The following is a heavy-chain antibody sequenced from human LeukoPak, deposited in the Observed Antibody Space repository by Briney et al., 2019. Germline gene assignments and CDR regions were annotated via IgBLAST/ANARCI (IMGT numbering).Heavy chain of an antibody. Sequence: PGGSLRLSCAASGFTFDDYAMHWVRQAPGKGLEWVSGISWNSGSIGYADSVKGRFTISGDNAKNSLYLQMNSLRAEDTALYYCAKMSAAAVWFDPWGQGTLVTVSS. CDR2: ISWNSGSI. J-gene: IGHJ5*02. CDR3: AKMSAAAVWFDP. CDR1: GFTFDDYA. D-gene: IGHD6-13*01. V-gene: IGHV3-9*01.